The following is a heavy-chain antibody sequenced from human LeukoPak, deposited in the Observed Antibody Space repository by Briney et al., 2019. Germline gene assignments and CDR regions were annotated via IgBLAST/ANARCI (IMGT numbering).Heavy chain of an antibody. J-gene: IGHJ4*02. CDR1: GGSISSGGYY. D-gene: IGHD3-9*01. V-gene: IGHV4-31*03. Sequence: SQTLSLTCTVSGGSISSGGYYWSWIRQHPGKGLEWIGYIYYSGSTYYNPSLKSRVTISVDTSKNQFSLKLSSVTAADTAVYYCARAGYDILTGYPPWYFDYWGQGTLVTVSS. CDR3: ARAGYDILTGYPPWYFDY. CDR2: IYYSGST.